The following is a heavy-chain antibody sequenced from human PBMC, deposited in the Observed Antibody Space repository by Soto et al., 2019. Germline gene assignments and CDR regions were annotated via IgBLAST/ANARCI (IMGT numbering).Heavy chain of an antibody. D-gene: IGHD6-19*01. CDR1: GYTLTELS. V-gene: IGHV1-24*01. J-gene: IGHJ4*02. Sequence: GASVKVSCKVSGYTLTELSMHWVRQAPGKGLEWKGGFDPEDGETIYAQKFQGRVTMTEDTSTDTAYMELSSLRSEDTAVYYCATGGLAVAGCRFWGQGTLVTVSS. CDR2: FDPEDGET. CDR3: ATGGLAVAGCRF.